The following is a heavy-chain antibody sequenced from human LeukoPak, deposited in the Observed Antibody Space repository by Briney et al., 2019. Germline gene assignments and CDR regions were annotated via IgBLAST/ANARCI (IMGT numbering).Heavy chain of an antibody. Sequence: SETLSLTCAVYGGSFSGYYWSWIRQPPGKGLEWIGEINHSGSTNYNPSLKSRVTISVDTSKNQFSLKLSSVTAADTAVYYCARGMAVAGTQHWGQGTLVTVSS. J-gene: IGHJ1*01. D-gene: IGHD6-19*01. V-gene: IGHV4-34*01. CDR2: INHSGST. CDR3: ARGMAVAGTQH. CDR1: GGSFSGYY.